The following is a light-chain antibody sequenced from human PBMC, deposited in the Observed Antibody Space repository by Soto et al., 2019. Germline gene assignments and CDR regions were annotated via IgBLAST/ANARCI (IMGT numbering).Light chain of an antibody. J-gene: IGLJ2*01. CDR2: DDR. CDR3: GTWDESLGAGV. CDR1: GSNIGRNY. Sequence: QAVLTQPASLSAPPGEKVTISCSGRGSNIGRNYVSWYRQFPGTAPQLLIYDDRKRHSGVPDRLSGSRYGTSASLAIAGLQPGDEAVYYCGTWDESLGAGVFGGGTKVTVL. V-gene: IGLV1-51*01.